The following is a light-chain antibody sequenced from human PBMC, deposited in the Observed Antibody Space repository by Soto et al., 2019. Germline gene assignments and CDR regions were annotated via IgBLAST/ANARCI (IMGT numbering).Light chain of an antibody. Sequence: QSALTQPASLSGSPGQSITISCTGTSSDIGAYDYVSWFQQHPGKAPKLMISEVNNRPSGVSDRFSGSKSGNTASLTISGLQAEDEADYYCCSYTSSDTYVFGTATKLTVL. J-gene: IGLJ1*01. V-gene: IGLV2-14*01. CDR3: CSYTSSDTYV. CDR2: EVN. CDR1: SSDIGAYDY.